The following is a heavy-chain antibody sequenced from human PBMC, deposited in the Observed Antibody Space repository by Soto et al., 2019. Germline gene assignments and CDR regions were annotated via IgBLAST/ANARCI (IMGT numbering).Heavy chain of an antibody. CDR2: IIPIFGTA. V-gene: IGHV1-69*01. CDR1: GGTFSSYA. J-gene: IGHJ6*02. CDR3: ARDLPPISYFVVVPAAGYYYYGMDV. Sequence: QVQLVQSGAEVKKPGSSVKVSCKASGGTFSSYAISWVRQAPGQGLEWMGGIIPIFGTANYAHKSQGRVTITADEFKSTAKMELSSLRSEDTAVYYCARDLPPISYFVVVPAAGYYYYGMDVWGQGTTVTVSS. D-gene: IGHD2-2*01.